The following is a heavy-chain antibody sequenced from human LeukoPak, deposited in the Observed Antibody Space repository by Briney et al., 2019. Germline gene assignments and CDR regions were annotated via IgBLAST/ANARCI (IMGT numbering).Heavy chain of an antibody. CDR2: IWYDGSNK. CDR3: ARGPNSNWSGLDF. Sequence: PGGSLRLSCAASGFTFSSYGMHWVRQAPGKGLEWVAVIWYDGSNKYYADSVKGRFTVPRDNAKNTLYLQVNNLRAEDTAVYYCARGPNSNWSGLDFWGQGTLLTVSS. J-gene: IGHJ4*02. V-gene: IGHV3-33*03. CDR1: GFTFSSYG. D-gene: IGHD6-6*01.